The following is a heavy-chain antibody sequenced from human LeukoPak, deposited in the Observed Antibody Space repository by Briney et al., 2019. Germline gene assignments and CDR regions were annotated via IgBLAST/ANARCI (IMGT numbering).Heavy chain of an antibody. D-gene: IGHD4-17*01. V-gene: IGHV3-7*01. J-gene: IGHJ4*02. CDR3: ARVRGDGDYEYFDY. Sequence: PGGSLRLSCAASGFTFSSYWMNWVRQAPGKGLEWVANIKQDGSEEYYVDSVKGRFTISRDSAKNSLYLQMNSLRAEDTAVYYCARVRGDGDYEYFDYWGQGTLVTVSS. CDR2: IKQDGSEE. CDR1: GFTFSSYW.